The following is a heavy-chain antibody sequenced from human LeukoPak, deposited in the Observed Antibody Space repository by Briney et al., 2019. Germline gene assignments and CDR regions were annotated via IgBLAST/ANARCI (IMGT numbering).Heavy chain of an antibody. V-gene: IGHV1-2*02. J-gene: IGHJ6*03. CDR2: INPNSGGT. CDR3: ARDDEYCSGGSGAFHYYYYMDV. Sequence: ASVKVSCKASGYTFTGYFMHWVRQAPGQGREGVGGINPNSGGTNYAQKLQGRVTMTRDTSISTAYMELSRLRSDHTAVYYCARDDEYCSGGSGAFHYYYYMDVWGKGTTATVSS. CDR1: GYTFTGYF. D-gene: IGHD2-15*01.